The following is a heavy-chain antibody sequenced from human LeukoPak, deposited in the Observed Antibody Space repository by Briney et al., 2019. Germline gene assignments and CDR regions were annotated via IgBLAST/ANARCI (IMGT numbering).Heavy chain of an antibody. CDR2: INSDGSVT. CDR1: GFSFSSYW. J-gene: IGHJ5*02. V-gene: IGHV3-74*01. Sequence: GGSLRLSCAASGFSFSSYWMHWVRQAPGKGLVWVSRINSDGSVTNYADSVKGRFTISRDNAKNTLYLQMNSLRGEATAVYYCARVPNWFDPWGQGTLVTVPS. CDR3: ARVPNWFDP.